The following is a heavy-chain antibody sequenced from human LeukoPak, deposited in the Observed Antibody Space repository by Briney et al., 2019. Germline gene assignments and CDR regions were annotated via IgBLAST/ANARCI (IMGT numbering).Heavy chain of an antibody. Sequence: ASVKVSCKASGYTFTSYGISWVRQAPGQGLEWMGWINPNSGGTNYAQKFQGRVTMTRDTSTSTAYMELSRLRSDDTAVYYCARGGYSSGWYSLENDYWGQGTLVTVSS. D-gene: IGHD6-19*01. CDR2: INPNSGGT. J-gene: IGHJ4*02. V-gene: IGHV1-2*02. CDR1: GYTFTSYG. CDR3: ARGGYSSGWYSLENDY.